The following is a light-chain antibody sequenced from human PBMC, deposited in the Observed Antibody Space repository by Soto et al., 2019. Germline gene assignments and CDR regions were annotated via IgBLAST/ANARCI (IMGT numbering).Light chain of an antibody. J-gene: IGKJ2*02. CDR1: QSVSSSY. CDR2: GAY. Sequence: EIVLTQSPGTLSLSPGERATLSCRASQSVSSSYLAWYQQKPGQAPRLLIYGAYSRATGIPDRFSGSGSGTNVTLTISRLEPEDFAVYYCQQYGSSPPCTFGQGTKLEIK. V-gene: IGKV3-20*01. CDR3: QQYGSSPPCT.